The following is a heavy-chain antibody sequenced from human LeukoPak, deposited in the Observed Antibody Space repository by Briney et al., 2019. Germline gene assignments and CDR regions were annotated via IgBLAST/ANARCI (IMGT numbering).Heavy chain of an antibody. Sequence: GSLRLSCAASGFTFSSYAMHWVRQAPGKGLEWVAVISYDGSNKYYADSVKGRFTISRDNSKNTLYLQMNSLRAEDTAVYYCARSPYYDFWSGYYNYYYYYMDVWGKGTTVTVSS. V-gene: IGHV3-30*04. D-gene: IGHD3-3*01. CDR2: ISYDGSNK. J-gene: IGHJ6*03. CDR3: ARSPYYDFWSGYYNYYYYYMDV. CDR1: GFTFSSYA.